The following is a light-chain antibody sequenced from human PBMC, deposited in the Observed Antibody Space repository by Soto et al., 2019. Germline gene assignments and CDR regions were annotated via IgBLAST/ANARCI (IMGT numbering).Light chain of an antibody. Sequence: EIVLTQSPGTLSLSPGERATLSCRASHSVSSSYLAWYQQNPGQAPRLLIYGASSRATGVPDRFSGSGSGTEFTITISRLEPEDFAVYYCQQYGSSPPYTFGQGTKLEIK. V-gene: IGKV3-20*01. CDR1: HSVSSSY. CDR3: QQYGSSPPYT. CDR2: GAS. J-gene: IGKJ2*01.